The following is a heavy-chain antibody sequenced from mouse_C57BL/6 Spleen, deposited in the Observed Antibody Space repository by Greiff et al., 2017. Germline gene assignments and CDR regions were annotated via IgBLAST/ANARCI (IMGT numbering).Heavy chain of an antibody. CDR2: IYPGDGDT. J-gene: IGHJ4*01. CDR1: GYAFSSYW. CDR3: AREEITTVVAPWVDY. D-gene: IGHD1-1*01. V-gene: IGHV1-80*01. Sequence: VQLQQSGAELVKPGASVKISCKASGYAFSSYWMNWVKQRPGKGLEWIGQIYPGDGDTNYNGKFKGKATLTADKSSSTAYMQLSSLTSEDSAVYFCAREEITTVVAPWVDYWGQGTSVTVSS.